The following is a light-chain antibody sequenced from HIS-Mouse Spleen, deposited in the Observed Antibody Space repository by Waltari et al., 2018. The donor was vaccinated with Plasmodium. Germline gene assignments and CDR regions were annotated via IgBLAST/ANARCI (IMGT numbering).Light chain of an antibody. CDR3: QQYTNWSFT. CDR2: GAS. CDR1: QSVSSK. J-gene: IGKJ3*01. Sequence: EIVMTQSPATLSVSRGERATLSWRASQSVSSKLAWYQQKPGQAPRLLICGASTRVTGIPARFSVSVSVTEFTLTIGCLQSEDFSVYYCQQYTNWSFTFGPGTKVYIK. V-gene: IGKV3-15*01.